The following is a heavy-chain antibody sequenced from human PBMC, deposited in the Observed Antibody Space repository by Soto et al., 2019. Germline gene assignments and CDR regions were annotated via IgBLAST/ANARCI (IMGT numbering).Heavy chain of an antibody. J-gene: IGHJ5*02. Sequence: QVQLVQSGAEVKKPGASVKVSCKASGYTFTSYGISWVRQAPGQGLEWMGGIRAYNGNTNYAQKLQGRVTMTTDTATSTAYMELRSLRSDDTAVYYCARDQTFITIFGVRRQNWFDPWGQGTLVTVSS. CDR3: ARDQTFITIFGVRRQNWFDP. V-gene: IGHV1-18*01. CDR1: GYTFTSYG. CDR2: IRAYNGNT. D-gene: IGHD3-3*01.